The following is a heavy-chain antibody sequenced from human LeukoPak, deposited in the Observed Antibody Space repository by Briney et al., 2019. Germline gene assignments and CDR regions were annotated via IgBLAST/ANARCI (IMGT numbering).Heavy chain of an antibody. Sequence: GGSLRLSCAASGFTFSSYRMSWVRQAPGKGLEWVANIKQDGSEKYYVDSVKGRFTISRDNAKNSLYLQMNSLRAEDTAVYYCAREGQWFGELLGDYWGQGTLVTVSS. CDR2: IKQDGSEK. V-gene: IGHV3-7*01. D-gene: IGHD3-10*01. CDR3: AREGQWFGELLGDY. CDR1: GFTFSSYR. J-gene: IGHJ4*02.